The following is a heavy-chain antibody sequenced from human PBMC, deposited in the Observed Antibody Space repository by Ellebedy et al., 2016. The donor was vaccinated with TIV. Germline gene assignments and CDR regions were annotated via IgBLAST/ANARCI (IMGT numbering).Heavy chain of an antibody. CDR3: AKNRGSEYHQYYFDS. CDR1: GFTFSRYA. CDR2: SGGGGSL. D-gene: IGHD3-16*01. J-gene: IGHJ4*02. V-gene: IGHV3-23*01. Sequence: PGGSLRLSCAASGFTFSRYAMSWVRLAPGKGLEWVSSSGGGGSLFYRASVKGRFTISRDNYKETLYLQMSSLRVEDTGVYYCAKNRGSEYHQYYFDSWGQGTLVTVSS.